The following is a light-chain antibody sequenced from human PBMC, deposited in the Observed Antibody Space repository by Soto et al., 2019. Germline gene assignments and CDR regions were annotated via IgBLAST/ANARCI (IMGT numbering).Light chain of an antibody. CDR1: QGISSG. CDR3: QQFNNYPQLT. V-gene: IGKV1D-13*01. Sequence: AIQLTQSPSSLSASVGDRVTITCRAGQGISSGLAWYQQKPGKAPKLLIYASSSLESGVPSRFSGSGSGTDFTLTISSLQPEDFATYYCQQFNNYPQLTVGPGTKVDIK. CDR2: ASS. J-gene: IGKJ3*01.